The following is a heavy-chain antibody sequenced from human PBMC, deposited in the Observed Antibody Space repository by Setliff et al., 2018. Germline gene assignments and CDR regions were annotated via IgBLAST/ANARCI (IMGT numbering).Heavy chain of an antibody. V-gene: IGHV4-39*01. J-gene: IGHJ4*02. Sequence: PSETLSLTCSVSGGSISSGSYYWGWIRQSPGKGLEWIGSMYYSGSTYYNPSLKGRVTLSEDTTKNQFSLKLTSMTAADTAVYFCARHLLVQGTYHFDYWGQGSPGTV. D-gene: IGHD3-10*01. CDR2: MYYSGST. CDR3: ARHLLVQGTYHFDY. CDR1: GGSISSGSYY.